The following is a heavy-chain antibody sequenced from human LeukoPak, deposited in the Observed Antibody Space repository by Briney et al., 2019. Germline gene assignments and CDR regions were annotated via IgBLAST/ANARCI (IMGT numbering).Heavy chain of an antibody. V-gene: IGHV3-74*01. D-gene: IGHD2-2*01. J-gene: IGHJ4*02. CDR3: ARTKGYCSSSSCYGTGGIPYDY. Sequence: GGSLRLSYAASGFTLSSYWMHWVRQAPGKGLVWVSRINSDGSSTSYADSVKGRFIISRDNAKNTLYLQMNSLRAEDTAVYYCARTKGYCSSSSCYGTGGIPYDYWGQGTLVTVSS. CDR1: GFTLSSYW. CDR2: INSDGSST.